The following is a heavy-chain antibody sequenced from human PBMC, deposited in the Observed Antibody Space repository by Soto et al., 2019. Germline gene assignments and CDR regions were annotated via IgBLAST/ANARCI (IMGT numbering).Heavy chain of an antibody. CDR2: ISGSGGST. J-gene: IGHJ4*02. Sequence: EVQLLESGGGLVQPGGSLRLSCAASGFTFSSYAMSWVRQAPGKGLEWVSAISGSGGSTYYADSVKGRFTISRDNSKNTLYLQMNSLRAEDTAVYYCAKLPLTTYFWSGLCRYWGQGTLVTVSS. CDR3: AKLPLTTYFWSGLCRY. V-gene: IGHV3-23*01. D-gene: IGHD3-3*01. CDR1: GFTFSSYA.